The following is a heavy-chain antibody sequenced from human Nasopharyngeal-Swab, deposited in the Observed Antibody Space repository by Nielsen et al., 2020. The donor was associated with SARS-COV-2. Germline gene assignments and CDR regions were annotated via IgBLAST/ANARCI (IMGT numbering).Heavy chain of an antibody. CDR3: ARVAGCSSTSCYSRGAFDI. CDR1: GYTFTGYY. J-gene: IGHJ3*02. D-gene: IGHD2-2*02. Sequence: ASVNVSCKASGYTFTGYYMHWVRQAPGQGLEWMGRINPNSGGTNYAQKFQGRVTMTRDTSISTAYMELSRLRSDDTAVYYCARVAGCSSTSCYSRGAFDIWGQGTMVTVSS. CDR2: INPNSGGT. V-gene: IGHV1-2*06.